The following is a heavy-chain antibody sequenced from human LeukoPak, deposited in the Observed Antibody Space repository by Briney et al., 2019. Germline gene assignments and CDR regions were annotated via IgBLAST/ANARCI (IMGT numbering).Heavy chain of an antibody. CDR1: GGTFSSYA. V-gene: IGHV1-69*13. CDR2: IIPIFGTA. Sequence: SVKVSCKASGGTFSSYAISWVRQAPGQGLEWMGGIIPIFGTANYAQKFQGRVTITADESTSTAYMELSSLRSEDTAVYYCARGRSIFGVVRTAYYFDYWGQGTLVTVSS. CDR3: ARGRSIFGVVRTAYYFDY. J-gene: IGHJ4*02. D-gene: IGHD3-3*01.